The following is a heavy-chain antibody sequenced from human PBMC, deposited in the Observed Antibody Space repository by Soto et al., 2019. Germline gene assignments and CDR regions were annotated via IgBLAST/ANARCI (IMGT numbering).Heavy chain of an antibody. V-gene: IGHV1-69*13. CDR2: IIPIFGTA. Sequence: RASVKVSCKASGGTFSSYAISWVRQAPGQGLEWMGGIIPIFGTANYAQKFQGRVTITADESTSTAYMELSSLRSEDTAVYYCARADSSGYSIWGQGTLVTVSS. J-gene: IGHJ4*02. D-gene: IGHD3-22*01. CDR1: GGTFSSYA. CDR3: ARADSSGYSI.